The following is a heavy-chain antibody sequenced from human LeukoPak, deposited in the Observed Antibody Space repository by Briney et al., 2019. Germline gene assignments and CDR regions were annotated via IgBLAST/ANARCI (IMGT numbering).Heavy chain of an antibody. Sequence: GGSLRLSCVAFGFTFSSYEMNWVRQAPGKGLEWVSYISSSGSTIYYADSVKGRFTISRDNAKNSLYLQMNSLRAEDTAVYYCARLPEGGATQLWLKANVPATAIRDYWGQGTLVTVSS. D-gene: IGHD5-18*01. CDR2: ISSSGSTI. CDR3: ARLPEGGATQLWLKANVPATAIRDY. V-gene: IGHV3-48*03. CDR1: GFTFSSYE. J-gene: IGHJ4*02.